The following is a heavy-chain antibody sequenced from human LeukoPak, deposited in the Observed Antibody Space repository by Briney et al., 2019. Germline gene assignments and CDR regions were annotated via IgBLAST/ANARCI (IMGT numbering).Heavy chain of an antibody. D-gene: IGHD6-19*01. CDR3: ARRMGLVRFDY. J-gene: IGHJ4*02. Sequence: SVKVSCKASGGTFSSYAISWVRQAPGQGLEWMGGIIPIIGTANYAQKLQGRVTMTTDTSTSTAYMELRSLRSDDTAVYYCARRMGLVRFDYWGQGTLVTVSS. CDR2: IIPIIGTA. V-gene: IGHV1-69*05. CDR1: GGTFSSYA.